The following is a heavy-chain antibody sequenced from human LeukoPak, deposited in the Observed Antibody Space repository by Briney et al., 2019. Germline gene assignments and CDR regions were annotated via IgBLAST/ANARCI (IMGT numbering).Heavy chain of an antibody. CDR1: DDSIKSYS. CDR3: ARVFAGFYMDV. D-gene: IGHD2-21*01. Sequence: PSETLSLTCTVSDDSIKSYSWSWIRLLAGERLEWIGLIYMSGDTNYNPSLKSQLDMSVETSKDQVSLKLSSGTAADTAVYYCARVFAGFYMDVWGKGTTVIVSS. CDR2: IYMSGDT. V-gene: IGHV4-4*07. J-gene: IGHJ6*03.